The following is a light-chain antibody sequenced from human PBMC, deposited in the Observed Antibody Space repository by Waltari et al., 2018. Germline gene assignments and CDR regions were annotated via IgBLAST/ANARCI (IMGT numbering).Light chain of an antibody. CDR3: QQFGASPLYS. CDR1: RSVPSGF. V-gene: IGKV3-20*01. J-gene: IGKJ2*03. Sequence: VLTHTPGPLSFSQGDRAPLPCGASRSVPSGFLAWYQHEPGQATSLLIHGTPSRATGIPDRFSGSGSGTDFTLTINALEPEDSAVYYCQQFGASPLYSFGPGTKLEIK. CDR2: GTP.